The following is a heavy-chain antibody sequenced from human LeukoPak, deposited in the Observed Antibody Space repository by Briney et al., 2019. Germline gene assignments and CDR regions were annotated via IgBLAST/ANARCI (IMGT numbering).Heavy chain of an antibody. D-gene: IGHD2-21*02. J-gene: IGHJ1*01. V-gene: IGHV3-48*03. CDR1: GFTFSSYE. CDR3: AKTLCGGDCYFYAEYFRH. CDR2: ISSSGSTI. Sequence: PGGSLRLSCAASGFTFSSYEMNWVRQAPGKGLEWVSYISSSGSTIYYADSVKGRFTISRDNAKNTLYLQMNSLRAEDTAVYYCAKTLCGGDCYFYAEYFRHWGQGTLVTVSS.